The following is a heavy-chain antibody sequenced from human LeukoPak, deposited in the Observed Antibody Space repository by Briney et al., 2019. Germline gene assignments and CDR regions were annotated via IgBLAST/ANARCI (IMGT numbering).Heavy chain of an antibody. CDR3: AREGCSGGSCYSFDY. V-gene: IGHV3-30-3*01. CDR1: GFTFSRYA. CDR2: IPYDGSNK. D-gene: IGHD2-15*01. J-gene: IGHJ4*02. Sequence: PGGSLRLSCSASGFTFSRYAMHWVRQAPGKGLEWVAVIPYDGSNKYYADSVKGRFTISRDNSKNTLYLQMNSLRAEDTAVYYCAREGCSGGSCYSFDYWGQGTLVTVSS.